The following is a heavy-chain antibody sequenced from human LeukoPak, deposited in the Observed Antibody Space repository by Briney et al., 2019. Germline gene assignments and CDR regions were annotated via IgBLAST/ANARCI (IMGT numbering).Heavy chain of an antibody. V-gene: IGHV3-30*01. D-gene: IGHD1-14*01. Sequence: TGGSLRLSCAASGFTFTDYAFHWVRQAPGKGLEWVTIISYSGESYADSVRGRFAISRDKSKNTVYLQMDSLRADDTAMYYCARNHFNQNVIDVWGQGTMVTVSS. CDR2: ISYSGE. J-gene: IGHJ3*01. CDR1: GFTFTDYA. CDR3: ARNHFNQNVIDV.